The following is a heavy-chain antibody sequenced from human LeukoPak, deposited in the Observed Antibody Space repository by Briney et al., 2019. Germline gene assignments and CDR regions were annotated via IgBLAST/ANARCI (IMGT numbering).Heavy chain of an antibody. V-gene: IGHV4-34*01. CDR3: ARALPPDYYDSSGYYRNYFDY. Sequence: SETLSLTCAVYGGSFSGYYWSWIRQPPGKGLEWIGEINHSGRTNSNPSLKSRVTISVDTSKNQFSLKLTSVTAADTAVYYCARALPPDYYDSSGYYRNYFDYWGQGTLVTVSS. CDR1: GGSFSGYY. CDR2: INHSGRT. J-gene: IGHJ4*02. D-gene: IGHD3-22*01.